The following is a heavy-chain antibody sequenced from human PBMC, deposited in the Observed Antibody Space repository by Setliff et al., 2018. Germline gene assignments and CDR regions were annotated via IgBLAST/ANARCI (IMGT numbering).Heavy chain of an antibody. J-gene: IGHJ1*01. CDR3: ARVDFTMIQGVLGL. Sequence: PSETLSLTCTVYGGSLSNYYWSWVRQPPGQGPEWIVEINHSGHTNYSPSLKSRLTMSVDTSKNQFSLMLTSVTAADTAVYYCARVDFTMIQGVLGLWGQGTLVTVSS. V-gene: IGHV4-34*01. D-gene: IGHD3-10*01. CDR2: INHSGHT. CDR1: GGSLSNYY.